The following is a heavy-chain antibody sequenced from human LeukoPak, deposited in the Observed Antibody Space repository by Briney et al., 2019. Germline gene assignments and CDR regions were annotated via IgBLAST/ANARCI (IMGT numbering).Heavy chain of an antibody. J-gene: IGHJ3*02. D-gene: IGHD3-3*01. CDR3: ARVPYYDFQADAFDI. CDR1: GGSFSGYY. CDR2: INHSGST. V-gene: IGHV4-34*01. Sequence: SETLSLTCAVYGGSFSGYYWSWIRQPPGKGLEWIGEINHSGSTNYNPSLKSRVTISVDTSKNQFSLQLNSVTPEDTAVYYCARVPYYDFQADAFDIWGQGTMVTVSS.